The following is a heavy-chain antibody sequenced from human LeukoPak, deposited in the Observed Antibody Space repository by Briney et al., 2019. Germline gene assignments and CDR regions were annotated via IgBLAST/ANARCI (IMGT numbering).Heavy chain of an antibody. CDR3: ARRRGSYYSDGMDV. V-gene: IGHV4-39*01. CDR1: GGSISSSSYY. Sequence: SETLSLTCTVSGGSISSSSYYWGWIRQPPGKGLEWIGSIYYSGSTYYNPSLKSRVTISVDTSKSQFSLKLSSVTPADTAVYYCARRRGSYYSDGMDVWGQGTTVTVSS. CDR2: IYYSGST. D-gene: IGHD1-26*01. J-gene: IGHJ6*02.